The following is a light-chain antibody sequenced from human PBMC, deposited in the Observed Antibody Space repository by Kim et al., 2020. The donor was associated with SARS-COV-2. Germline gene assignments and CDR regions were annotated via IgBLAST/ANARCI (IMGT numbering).Light chain of an antibody. CDR3: QQYGSSLALT. CDR1: HIINSNY. V-gene: IGKV3-20*01. Sequence: EILLTQSPGTLSLSPGERATLSCRASHIINSNYLAWYQQKPGQAPWLLIYAASSRATGIPDRFSGSGSGTDFTLTINRLEPEDCAVYSCQQYGSSLALTFGGGTKVDIK. CDR2: AAS. J-gene: IGKJ4*01.